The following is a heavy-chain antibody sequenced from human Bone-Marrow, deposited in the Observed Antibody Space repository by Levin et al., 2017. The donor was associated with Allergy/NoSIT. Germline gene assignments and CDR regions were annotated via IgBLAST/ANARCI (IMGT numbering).Heavy chain of an antibody. J-gene: IGHJ4*02. CDR2: INPNSGGT. Sequence: KLGESLKISCKASGYTFTGYYMHWVRQAPGQGLEWMGWINPNSGGTNYAQKFQGRVTMTRDTSISTAYMELSRLRSDDTAVYYCARDHGDTFIVVVPAAILYYFDYWGQGTLVTVSS. D-gene: IGHD2-2*01. V-gene: IGHV1-2*02. CDR3: ARDHGDTFIVVVPAAILYYFDY. CDR1: GYTFTGYY.